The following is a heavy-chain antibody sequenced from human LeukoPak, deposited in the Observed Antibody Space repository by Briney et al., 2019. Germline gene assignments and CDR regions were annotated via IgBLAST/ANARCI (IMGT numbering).Heavy chain of an antibody. V-gene: IGHV1-2*02. Sequence: ASVKVSCKASGYTFTGYYMHWVRQAPGQGLEWMGWINPNSGGTNYAQKFQGRVTMTRDTSISTAYMELSRLRSDDTAVYYCARDPHYYDSSGLPFAWFDPWGQGTLVTVSS. CDR1: GYTFTGYY. D-gene: IGHD3-22*01. J-gene: IGHJ5*02. CDR3: ARDPHYYDSSGLPFAWFDP. CDR2: INPNSGGT.